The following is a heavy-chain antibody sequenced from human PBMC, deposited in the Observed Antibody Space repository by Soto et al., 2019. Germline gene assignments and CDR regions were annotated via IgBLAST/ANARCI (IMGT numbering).Heavy chain of an antibody. Sequence: GRSPRLSYAKYGSPLSEYEMQRIRKIPPKVLDTEADIWFDGSTHWYADSVKGRFTLSRDNSKNTLSLEMNNLSAEDTAVYHCAKIQGVELVPLATVDWFEPWGQVSVVTVSS. CDR2: IWFDGSTH. J-gene: IGHJ5*02. V-gene: IGHV3-33*06. D-gene: IGHD4-17*01. CDR1: GSPLSEYE. CDR3: AKIQGVELVPLATVDWFEP.